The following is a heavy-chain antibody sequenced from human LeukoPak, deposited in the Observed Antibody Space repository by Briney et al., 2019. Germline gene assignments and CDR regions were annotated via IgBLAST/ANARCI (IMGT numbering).Heavy chain of an antibody. Sequence: GGSLRLSCAASGFTFSNYGMHWVRQAPGKGLEWVAFIRYDGSNKYYADSVKGRFTISRDNSKNTLYLQMNRLRAEDTAVYYCAKGRRVSIVGLNAFDIWGQGTMVTVSS. CDR3: AKGRRVSIVGLNAFDI. CDR2: IRYDGSNK. CDR1: GFTFSNYG. V-gene: IGHV3-30*02. J-gene: IGHJ3*02. D-gene: IGHD1-26*01.